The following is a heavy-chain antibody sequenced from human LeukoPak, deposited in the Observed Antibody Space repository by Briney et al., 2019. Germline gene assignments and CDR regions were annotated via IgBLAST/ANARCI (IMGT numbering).Heavy chain of an antibody. CDR3: ARGIYGDYVAFDI. V-gene: IGHV4-34*01. CDR2: INHSGST. CDR1: GFTFSSYA. D-gene: IGHD4-17*01. J-gene: IGHJ3*02. Sequence: GSLRLSCAASGFTFSSYAMSWVRQAPGKGLEWIGEINHSGSTNYNPSLKSRVTISVDTSKNQFSLKLSSVTAADTAVYYCARGIYGDYVAFDIWGQGTMVTVSS.